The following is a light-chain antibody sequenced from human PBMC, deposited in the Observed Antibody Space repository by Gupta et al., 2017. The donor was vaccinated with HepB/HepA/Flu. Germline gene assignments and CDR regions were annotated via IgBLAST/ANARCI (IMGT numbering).Light chain of an antibody. Sequence: EIVLTQSPGTLSLSPGERATLSCRASQSVSSSYLAWYQQKPGQAPRLLIYGASSRATGIPDRFSDSGSGTDFTLTISRLEPEDFAVYYCQQEGSSPRTFGQGTKVEIK. J-gene: IGKJ1*01. CDR2: GAS. CDR1: QSVSSSY. V-gene: IGKV3-20*01. CDR3: QQEGSSPRT.